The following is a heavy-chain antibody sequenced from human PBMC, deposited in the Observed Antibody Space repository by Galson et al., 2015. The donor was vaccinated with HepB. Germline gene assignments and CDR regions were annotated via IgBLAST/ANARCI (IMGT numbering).Heavy chain of an antibody. CDR3: ARDRDQLLFYFDI. J-gene: IGHJ3*02. Sequence: SLRLSCAASGFTFSNYGMHWVRQAPGRGLEWVAIIWSDGSKKYYADSVKGRFTISRDNSKNTLYLQMNSLRAEDTAVYYCARDRDQLLFYFDIWGQGTMVTVSS. V-gene: IGHV3-33*08. D-gene: IGHD2-2*01. CDR2: IWSDGSKK. CDR1: GFTFSNYG.